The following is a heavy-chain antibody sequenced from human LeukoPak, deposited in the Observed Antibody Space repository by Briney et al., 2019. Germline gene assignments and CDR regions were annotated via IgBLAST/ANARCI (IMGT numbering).Heavy chain of an antibody. CDR3: ASGYSSSSPYDY. CDR1: GGTFSSYA. J-gene: IGHJ4*02. V-gene: IGHV1-69*13. CDR2: IIPIFGTA. D-gene: IGHD6-6*01. Sequence: ASVKVSCKASGGTFSSYAISWVRQAPGQGLEWMGGIIPIFGTANYAQKFQGRVTITADESTSTAYMELSSLRSEDTAVYYCASGYSSSSPYDYWGQGTLVTVSS.